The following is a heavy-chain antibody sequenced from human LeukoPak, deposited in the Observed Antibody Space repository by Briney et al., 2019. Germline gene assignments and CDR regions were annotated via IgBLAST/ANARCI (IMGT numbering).Heavy chain of an antibody. Sequence: GGSLRLSCAASGFTFSSYAMHWVRQAPGKGLEWVAVISHDGSNKYYADSVKGRFTISRDNSKNTLYLQMNSLRAEDTAVYYCASGYYYDSSGYYEPDYYYHGIDVWGQGTTVTVSS. J-gene: IGHJ6*02. CDR2: ISHDGSNK. CDR3: ASGYYYDSSGYYEPDYYYHGIDV. V-gene: IGHV3-30-3*01. CDR1: GFTFSSYA. D-gene: IGHD3-22*01.